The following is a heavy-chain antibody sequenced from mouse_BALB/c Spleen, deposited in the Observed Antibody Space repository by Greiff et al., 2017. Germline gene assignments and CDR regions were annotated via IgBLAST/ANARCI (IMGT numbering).Heavy chain of an antibody. Sequence: VQVQQPGAGLVRPGASLKLSCAASGYTFTSYWMNWVKQCPEQGLEWIGRIGPDDSATHYAQKFKDQAILTVDKSSSTAYMQLSSLTSEDTAVYYCARSRGYDYMDFWGEGTTVTVSS. D-gene: IGHD2-14*01. V-gene: IGHV1-74*01. CDR3: ARSRGYDYMDF. J-gene: IGHJ1*01. CDR1: GYTFTSYW. CDR2: IGPDDSAT.